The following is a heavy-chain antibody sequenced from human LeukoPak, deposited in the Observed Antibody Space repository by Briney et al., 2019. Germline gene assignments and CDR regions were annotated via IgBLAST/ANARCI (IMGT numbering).Heavy chain of an antibody. CDR1: GYLFTSHW. D-gene: IGHD3-22*01. V-gene: IGHV5-51*01. CDR2: IYPGDSDT. Sequence: GESLKISCQGSGYLFTSHWIGWVRQMPGKGLDWMGIIYPGDSDTRYSPSFQGQVTISADKSISTAYLQWSSLKASDTAMYYCAKSRSGYYFDYWAQGTLVTVSS. CDR3: AKSRSGYYFDY. J-gene: IGHJ4*02.